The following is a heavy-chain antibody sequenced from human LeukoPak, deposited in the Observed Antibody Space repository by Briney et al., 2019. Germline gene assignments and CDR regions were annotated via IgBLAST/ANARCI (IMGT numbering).Heavy chain of an antibody. D-gene: IGHD5-24*01. V-gene: IGHV7-4-1*02. Sequence: ASEKVSCTASGYTFTSYAMNWVRQAPGQGLEWMGWINTNTGNPTYAQGFTGRFVFSLDTSVSTAFLQISSLKAEDTAVYYCARDIMATTFDSWGQGTLSPSPQ. CDR1: GYTFTSYA. CDR3: ARDIMATTFDS. J-gene: IGHJ4*02. CDR2: INTNTGNP.